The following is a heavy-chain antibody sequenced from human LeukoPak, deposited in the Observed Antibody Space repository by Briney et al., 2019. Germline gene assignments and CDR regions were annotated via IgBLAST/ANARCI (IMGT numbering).Heavy chain of an antibody. V-gene: IGHV4-34*01. CDR2: INHSGST. Sequence: SETLFLTCAVYGGSFSGYYWSWIRQPPGKGLEWIGEINHSGSTNYNPSLKSRVTISVDTSKNQFSLKLSSVTAADTAVYYCARGRSYDFWSGYYNDYWGQGTLVTVSS. CDR1: GGSFSGYY. CDR3: ARGRSYDFWSGYYNDY. J-gene: IGHJ4*02. D-gene: IGHD3-3*01.